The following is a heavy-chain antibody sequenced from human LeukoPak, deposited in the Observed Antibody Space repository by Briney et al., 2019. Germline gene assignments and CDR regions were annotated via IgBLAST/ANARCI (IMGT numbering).Heavy chain of an antibody. Sequence: SVKVSCQASGGTFSSYAISWVRQAPGQGLEWMGGIIPIFGTANYAQKFQGRVTITADESTSTAYMELSSLRSEDTAVYYCARDGDSGSFQFDYWGQGTLVTVSS. V-gene: IGHV1-69*13. J-gene: IGHJ4*02. CDR3: ARDGDSGSFQFDY. CDR2: IIPIFGTA. CDR1: GGTFSSYA. D-gene: IGHD1-26*01.